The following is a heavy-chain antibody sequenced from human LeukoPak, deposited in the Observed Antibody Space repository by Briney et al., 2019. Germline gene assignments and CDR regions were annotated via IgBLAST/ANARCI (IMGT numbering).Heavy chain of an antibody. CDR2: ISAYNGNT. J-gene: IGHJ6*02. CDR3: ARDNLHYDILTGYYKEPGYYYYYGMDV. CDR1: GYTFTSYG. V-gene: IGHV1-18*01. D-gene: IGHD3-9*01. Sequence: ASVKVSCTASGYTFTSYGISWVRQAPGQGLEWMGWISAYNGNTNYAQKLQGRVTMTTDTSTSTAYMELRSLRSDDTAVYYCARDNLHYDILTGYYKEPGYYYYYGMDVWGQGTTVTVSS.